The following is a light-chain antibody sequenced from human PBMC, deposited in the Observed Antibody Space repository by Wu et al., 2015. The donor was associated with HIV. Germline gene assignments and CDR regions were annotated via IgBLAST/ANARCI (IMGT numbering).Light chain of an antibody. J-gene: IGKJ2*01. V-gene: IGKV1-39*01. CDR2: AAS. CDR3: QQSYSTPEYT. Sequence: DIQMTQSPSSLSASVGDRVIITCRASQSISNYINWYQQEPGRAPKLLIYAASSLQSGVPSRFSGSGSGTDFTLTITSLQPEDFATYYCQQSYSTPEYTFGQGTKLEIK. CDR1: QSISNY.